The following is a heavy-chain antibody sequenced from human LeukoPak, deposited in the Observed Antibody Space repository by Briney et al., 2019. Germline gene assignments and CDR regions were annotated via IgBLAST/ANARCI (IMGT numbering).Heavy chain of an antibody. CDR2: IWYDGSKK. CDR1: GFTFSDYG. D-gene: IGHD4-17*01. J-gene: IGHJ5*02. CDR3: ARDPFPTVSSNWFDP. V-gene: IGHV3-33*01. Sequence: GTSLRLSCAASGFTFSDYGMHWVRQAPGKGLEWVAVIWYDGSKKYYADSVKGRFTISRDNSKNTLYLQMNSLRAEDTAVYYCARDPFPTVSSNWFDPWGQGTLVTVSS.